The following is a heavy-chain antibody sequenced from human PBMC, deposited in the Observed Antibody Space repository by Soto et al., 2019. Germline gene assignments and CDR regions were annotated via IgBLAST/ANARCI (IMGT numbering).Heavy chain of an antibody. CDR1: GVSISSYY. CDR2: IYYSGST. Sequence: QVQLQESGPGLVKPSETLSLTCTVSGVSISSYYWSWIRQPPGKGLEWIGYIYYSGSTNYNPSLKSRVTISVDTSKNQFSLKLSSVTAADTAVYYCATGSSSSWFDPWGQGTLVTVSS. J-gene: IGHJ5*02. D-gene: IGHD6-6*01. CDR3: ATGSSSSWFDP. V-gene: IGHV4-59*01.